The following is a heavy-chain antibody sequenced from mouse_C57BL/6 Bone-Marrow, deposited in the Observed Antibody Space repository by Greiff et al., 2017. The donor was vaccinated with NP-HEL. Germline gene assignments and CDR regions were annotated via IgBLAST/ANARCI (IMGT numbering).Heavy chain of an antibody. J-gene: IGHJ4*01. CDR3: STVVATRYYAMDY. Sequence: VQLQESGAELARPGASVKLSCKASGYTFTSYGISWVQQRTGQGLEWIGEIYPSSGNTYYNEKFKGKATLTADKSSSTAYMELRSLTSEDSAVYFCSTVVATRYYAMDYWGQGTSVTVAS. D-gene: IGHD1-1*01. CDR2: IYPSSGNT. V-gene: IGHV1-81*01. CDR1: GYTFTSYG.